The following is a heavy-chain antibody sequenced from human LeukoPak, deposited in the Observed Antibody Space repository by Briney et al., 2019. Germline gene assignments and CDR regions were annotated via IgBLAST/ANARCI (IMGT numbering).Heavy chain of an antibody. D-gene: IGHD4-17*01. V-gene: IGHV4-61*02. CDR3: ARNPRDYGDYVDYYYMDV. J-gene: IGHJ6*03. Sequence: SETLSLTCTVSGGSISSNNYYWSWIRQPAGKGLEWIGRIYTSGSTNYNPSLKSRVTISVDTSKNQFSLKLSSVTAADTAVYYCARNPRDYGDYVDYYYMDVWGKGTTVTVSS. CDR1: GGSISSNNYY. CDR2: IYTSGST.